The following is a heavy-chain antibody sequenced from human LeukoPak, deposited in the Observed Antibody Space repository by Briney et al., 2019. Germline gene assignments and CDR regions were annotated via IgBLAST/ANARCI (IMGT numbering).Heavy chain of an antibody. J-gene: IGHJ4*02. Sequence: SETLSLTCIVPGGSISNYRWSWIRQPPGKGLEWIGCVLYSGSTNYNPSLKSRVTISVDTSKNQFSLTLSSVTAADTAVYYCARYTRPFDYWGQGTLVTVSS. CDR3: ARYTRPFDY. V-gene: IGHV4-59*01. D-gene: IGHD6-6*01. CDR2: VLYSGST. CDR1: GGSISNYR.